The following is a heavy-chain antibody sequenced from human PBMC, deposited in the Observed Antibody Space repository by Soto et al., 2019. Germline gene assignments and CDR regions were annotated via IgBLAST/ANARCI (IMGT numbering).Heavy chain of an antibody. CDR2: IDSSTKYT. CDR3: ASEYYYTMDV. Sequence: QVQLVESGGGLVRPGGSLRLSCEASGFTFRDYCMTWFRQAPGKGLEWLSYIDSSTKYTNYADSVKCRFTISRDNAKTSLYLQLNSLRADDTDVYYYASEYYYTMDVWGQGTMVTVSS. J-gene: IGHJ6*02. V-gene: IGHV3-11*05. CDR1: GFTFRDYC.